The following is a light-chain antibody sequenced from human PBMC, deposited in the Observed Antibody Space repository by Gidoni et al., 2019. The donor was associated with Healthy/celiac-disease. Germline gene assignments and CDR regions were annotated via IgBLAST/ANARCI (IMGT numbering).Light chain of an antibody. CDR1: QRMISY. J-gene: IGKJ1*01. Sequence: DIQMTQTPSSLSASVGDRVTITCRASQRMISYFKWYQQKPGKAPKLLIYAASSLQSGVPSRFSGSGSGTDFTLTISSLQPEDFATYYCQQNYSTPERTFGQGTKVEIK. CDR3: QQNYSTPERT. V-gene: IGKV1-39*01. CDR2: AAS.